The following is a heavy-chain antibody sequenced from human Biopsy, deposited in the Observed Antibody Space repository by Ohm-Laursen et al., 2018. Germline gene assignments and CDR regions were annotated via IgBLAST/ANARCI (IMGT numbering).Heavy chain of an antibody. CDR2: IISVHDIA. J-gene: IGHJ6*02. V-gene: IGHV1-69*04. CDR1: GGTFGNHA. CDR3: ARTLVDCTSGTCYDVGDGMDV. D-gene: IGHD2-15*01. Sequence: SVKVSCKASGGTFGNHAINWVRQAPGQGLEWMGRIISVHDIANYAQKFQGRVTITADKSTSTAYMELRNLRSEDTAVYYCARTLVDCTSGTCYDVGDGMDVWGQGTTVIVSS.